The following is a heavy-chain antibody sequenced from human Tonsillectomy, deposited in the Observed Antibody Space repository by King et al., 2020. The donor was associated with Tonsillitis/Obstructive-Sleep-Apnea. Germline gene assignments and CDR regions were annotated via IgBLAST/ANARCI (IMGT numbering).Heavy chain of an antibody. J-gene: IGHJ3*02. CDR1: GGSTSSYY. V-gene: IGHV4-59*01. Sequence: QLQESGPGLVKPSETLSLTCTVSGGSTSSYYWSWIRQPPGKGLEWIGYIYYSGSTNYNPSLKSRVTISVDTSKNQFSLKLSSVTAADTAVYYCARRCSSTSCYGAFDIWGQGTMVTVSS. D-gene: IGHD2-2*01. CDR3: ARRCSSTSCYGAFDI. CDR2: IYYSGST.